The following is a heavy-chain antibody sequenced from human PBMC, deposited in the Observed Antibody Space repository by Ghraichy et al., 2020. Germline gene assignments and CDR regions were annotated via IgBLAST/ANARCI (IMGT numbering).Heavy chain of an antibody. V-gene: IGHV1-69*13. J-gene: IGHJ4*02. CDR3: ARLQEYYGSVPFDY. CDR2: IIPIFGTA. D-gene: IGHD3-10*01. CDR1: GGTFSSYA. Sequence: SVKVSCKASGGTFSSYAISWVRQAPGQGLEWMGGIIPIFGTANYAQKFQGRVTITADESTSTAYMELSSLRSEDTAVYYCARLQEYYGSVPFDYWGQGTLVTVSS.